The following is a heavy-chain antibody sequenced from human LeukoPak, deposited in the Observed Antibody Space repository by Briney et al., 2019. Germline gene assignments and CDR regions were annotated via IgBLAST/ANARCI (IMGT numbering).Heavy chain of an antibody. V-gene: IGHV1-46*01. CDR1: GYTFTSYY. Sequence: EASVKVSCKASGYTFTSYYMHWVRQAPGQGLEWMGIINPSGGSTSYAQKFQGRVTMTRDMSTSTVYMELSSLRSEDTAVYYCASSGDVLLWFGGLGYYYGMDVWGQGTTVTVSS. J-gene: IGHJ6*02. CDR3: ASSGDVLLWFGGLGYYYGMDV. CDR2: INPSGGST. D-gene: IGHD3-10*01.